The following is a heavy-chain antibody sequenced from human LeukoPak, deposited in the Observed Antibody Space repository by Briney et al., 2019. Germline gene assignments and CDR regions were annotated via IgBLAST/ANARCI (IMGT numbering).Heavy chain of an antibody. J-gene: IGHJ4*02. CDR1: GSSFTGYW. D-gene: IGHD5-12*01. V-gene: IGHV5-10-1*01. Sequence: GESLKISCKASGSSFTGYWISVVRQMPGKGLEWMGRIDPRGSYTNYTPSFQGHVTISADKSIRTAYLQWGSLKASDTAMYYCARQVGSYDFDYWGQGTLVAVSS. CDR2: IDPRGSYT. CDR3: ARQVGSYDFDY.